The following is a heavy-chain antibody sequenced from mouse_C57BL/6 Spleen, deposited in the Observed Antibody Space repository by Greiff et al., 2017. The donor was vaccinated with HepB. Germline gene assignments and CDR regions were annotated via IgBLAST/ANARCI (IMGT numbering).Heavy chain of an antibody. V-gene: IGHV1-81*01. CDR2: IYPRSGNT. D-gene: IGHD1-1*01. Sequence: QVQLKESGAELARPGASVKLSCKASGYTFTSYGISWVKQRTGQGLEWIGEIYPRSGNTYYNEKFKGKATLTADKSSSTAYMELRSLTSEDSAVYFCARPVVAPSFAYWGQGTLVTVSA. CDR3: ARPVVAPSFAY. CDR1: GYTFTSYG. J-gene: IGHJ3*01.